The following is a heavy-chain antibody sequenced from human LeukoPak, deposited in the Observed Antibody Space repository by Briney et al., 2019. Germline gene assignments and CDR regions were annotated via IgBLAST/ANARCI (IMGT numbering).Heavy chain of an antibody. V-gene: IGHV3-20*04. D-gene: IGHD5-24*01. CDR1: GFTFDDYG. CDR3: ARDPDVGWPN. CDR2: INWNGGST. Sequence: PGGSLRLSCAASGFTFDDYGMSWVRQAPGKRLEWVSGINWNGGSTGYADSVKGRFTISRDNAKSSLYLQIHSLRADDTAVYYCARDPDVGWPNWGQGTLVTVSS. J-gene: IGHJ4*02.